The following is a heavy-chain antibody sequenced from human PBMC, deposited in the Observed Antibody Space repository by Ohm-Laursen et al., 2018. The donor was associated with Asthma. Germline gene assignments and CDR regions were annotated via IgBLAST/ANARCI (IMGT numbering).Heavy chain of an antibody. CDR3: ARDVMEWYLPTFGF. CDR2: GGSYYDGGLK. J-gene: IGHJ4*02. CDR1: GFHFSSYA. V-gene: IGHV3-30-3*01. D-gene: IGHD3-3*01. Sequence: SLRLSRAASGFHFSSYAMHWVRQAPAKGLEWVAVGGSYYDGGLKYYADSVNGRFTVARDDSKNTLYLQMNSLRPDDTAVYYCARDVMEWYLPTFGFWGQGTLVTVSS.